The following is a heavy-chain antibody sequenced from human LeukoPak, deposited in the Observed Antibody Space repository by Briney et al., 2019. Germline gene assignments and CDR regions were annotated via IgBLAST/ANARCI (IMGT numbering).Heavy chain of an antibody. CDR3: TTSTAPGIDY. CDR2: IKSKTRGGEI. J-gene: IGHJ4*02. D-gene: IGHD1-26*01. CDR1: GFTFNNAW. Sequence: PGGSLRLSCIGSGFTFNNAWMTWVRQAPGKGLEWVCRIKSKTRGGEIDYTAPVKGRFSISRDDSKNTVFLEMNGLKTEDTAVYYCTTSTAPGIDYWGQGTLVIVSS. V-gene: IGHV3-15*01.